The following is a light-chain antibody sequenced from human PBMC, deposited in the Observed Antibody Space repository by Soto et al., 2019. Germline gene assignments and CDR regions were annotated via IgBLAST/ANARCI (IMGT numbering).Light chain of an antibody. CDR3: HQYYSYPPT. V-gene: IGKV1-8*01. J-gene: IGKJ4*01. CDR1: QGISSY. Sequence: AIRMTQSPSSLSASTGDRVTITCRASQGISSYLAWYQQKPGKAPKLLIYAASTLQSGVPSRFSGSGSGTDFSLTIRCLQSEDFATYYCHQYYSYPPTFGGGTKVEIK. CDR2: AAS.